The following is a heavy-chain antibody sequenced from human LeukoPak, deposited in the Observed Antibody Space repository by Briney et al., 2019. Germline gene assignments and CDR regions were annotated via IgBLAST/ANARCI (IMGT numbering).Heavy chain of an antibody. V-gene: IGHV1-46*01. J-gene: IGHJ5*02. CDR2: INPTGSST. Sequence: ASVKVSCKASGYTFINNWMHWVRQAPGQGLEWMGLINPTGSSTLYAQKFQGRVTTTRDMSTSTDYMELSSLRSEDTAIYYCTRDNSVGDIAWWFDPWGQGTLVTVSS. CDR1: GYTFINNW. CDR3: TRDNSVGDIAWWFDP. D-gene: IGHD3-10*01.